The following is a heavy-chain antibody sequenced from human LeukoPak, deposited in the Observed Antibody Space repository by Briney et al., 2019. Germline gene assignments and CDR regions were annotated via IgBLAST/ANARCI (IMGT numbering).Heavy chain of an antibody. CDR3: AREMGIVVVPADHRPDTPKSDWFDP. D-gene: IGHD2-2*01. CDR1: GYTFTSYY. V-gene: IGHV1-46*01. CDR2: INPSGGST. J-gene: IGHJ5*02. Sequence: GASVKVSCKASGYTFTSYYMHWVRQAPGQGLEWMGIINPSGGSTSYAQKFQGRVTMTRDTSTSTVYMELSSLRSEDTAVYYCAREMGIVVVPADHRPDTPKSDWFDPWGQGTLVTVSS.